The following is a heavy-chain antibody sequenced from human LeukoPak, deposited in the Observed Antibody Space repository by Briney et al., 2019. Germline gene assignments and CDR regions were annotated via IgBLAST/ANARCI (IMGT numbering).Heavy chain of an antibody. CDR2: INHSGST. CDR1: GGSFSGYY. CDR3: ARAARDVVVPAAPFDY. V-gene: IGHV4-34*01. Sequence: PSGTLSLTCAVYGGSFSGYYWSWIRQPPGKGLEWIGEINHSGSTNYNPSLKSRVTISVDTSKNQFSLKLSSVTAADTAVYYCARAARDVVVPAAPFDYWGQGTLVTVSS. D-gene: IGHD2-2*01. J-gene: IGHJ4*02.